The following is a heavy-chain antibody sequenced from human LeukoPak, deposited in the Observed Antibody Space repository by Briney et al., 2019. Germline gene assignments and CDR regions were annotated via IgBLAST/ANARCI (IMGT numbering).Heavy chain of an antibody. CDR1: GFTFSSFE. CDR2: ISGSGTNI. D-gene: IGHD5-12*01. J-gene: IGHJ4*02. V-gene: IGHV3-48*03. CDR3: ARVSRVTTNFDH. Sequence: GGSLRLSCAASGFTFSSFEMNWVRQAPGKGLEWVSYISGSGTNIYYADSVKGRFTISRDNPKNSLYLQMNSLRAEDTAVYYCARVSRVTTNFDHWGQGTLVTVSS.